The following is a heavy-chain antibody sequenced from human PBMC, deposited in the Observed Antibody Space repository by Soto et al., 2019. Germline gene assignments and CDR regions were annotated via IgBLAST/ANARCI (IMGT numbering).Heavy chain of an antibody. CDR1: GFTFNNYA. CDR3: AKLGTSSWSPHYYFDV. V-gene: IGHV3-23*01. CDR2: ITDSGDDT. J-gene: IGHJ4*02. Sequence: EVQLLESGGGLVQPGGSLRLSCAASGFTFNNYAMGWVRQAPGKGLECISAITDSGDDTYYIGSVKGRFTISRDNSKRPLYLTMTSLRAEDTAIYYCAKLGTSSWSPHYYFDVWGQGTMVTVSS. D-gene: IGHD2-2*01.